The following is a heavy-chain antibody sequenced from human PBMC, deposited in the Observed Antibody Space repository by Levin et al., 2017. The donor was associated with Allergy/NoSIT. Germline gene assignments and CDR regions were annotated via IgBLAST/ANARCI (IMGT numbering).Heavy chain of an antibody. D-gene: IGHD3-10*01. CDR3: ARDRGGYDYYYMDV. J-gene: IGHJ6*03. CDR2: ISSSGSTI. Sequence: GESLKISCAASGFTFSSYEMNWVRQAPGKGLEWVSYISSSGSTIYYADSVKGRFTISRDNAKNSLYLQMNSLRAEDTAVYYCARDRGGYDYYYMDVWGKGTTVTVSS. CDR1: GFTFSSYE. V-gene: IGHV3-48*03.